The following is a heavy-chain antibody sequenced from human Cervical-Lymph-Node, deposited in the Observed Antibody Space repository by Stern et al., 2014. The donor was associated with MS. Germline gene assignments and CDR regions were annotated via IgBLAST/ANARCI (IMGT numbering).Heavy chain of an antibody. J-gene: IGHJ4*02. D-gene: IGHD3-10*01. V-gene: IGHV4-4*07. CDR3: ARGRGGRMVPYDY. CDR2: IYTRGIT. Sequence: VQLQESGPGLVKPSETLSLTCTVSNGSISTYYWSWILQPAGKGLEWIRRIYTRGITNYNPSLKSRVTMSADTSKNEFSLKLDSVTAADTAVYYCARGRGGRMVPYDYWGQGTLVTVSS. CDR1: NGSISTYY.